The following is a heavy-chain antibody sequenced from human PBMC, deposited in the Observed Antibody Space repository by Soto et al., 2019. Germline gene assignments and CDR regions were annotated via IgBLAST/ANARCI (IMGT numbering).Heavy chain of an antibody. CDR1: KFTFASYV. J-gene: IGHJ6*01. CDR2: ISFDGTNK. CDR3: AREMIPMIMGGMAAMDV. D-gene: IGHD3-22*01. Sequence: QVQLVESGGGVVQPERSQRLSCTASKFTFASYVMHWVRQAPGEGLEWVALISFDGTNKYYADSVKGRFTISRDNSKNKMYLQMNSLSPEDTAVYYCAREMIPMIMGGMAAMDVW. V-gene: IGHV3-30*04.